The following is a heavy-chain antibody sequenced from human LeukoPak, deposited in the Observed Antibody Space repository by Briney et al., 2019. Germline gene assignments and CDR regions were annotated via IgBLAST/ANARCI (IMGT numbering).Heavy chain of an antibody. D-gene: IGHD3-3*01. Sequence: PGGSLRLSCAASGFTFSSYAMSWVRQAPGKGLEWVSAISGSGGSTYYADSVKGRFTISRDNPKNTLYLQMNSLRAEDTAVYYCAKVIFGVVIGPMDYWGQGTLVTVSS. V-gene: IGHV3-23*01. CDR1: GFTFSSYA. CDR3: AKVIFGVVIGPMDY. J-gene: IGHJ4*02. CDR2: ISGSGGST.